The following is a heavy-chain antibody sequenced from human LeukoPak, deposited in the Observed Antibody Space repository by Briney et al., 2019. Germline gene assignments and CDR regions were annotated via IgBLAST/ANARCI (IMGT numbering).Heavy chain of an antibody. CDR1: GFTFSSYS. V-gene: IGHV3-48*01. Sequence: GGSLRLSCAASGFTFSSYSMNWVRQAPGKGLEWVSYISSRSATIYYADSVKGRFTISRDNAKNSLYLQMNSLRAEDTAVYYCARERLNYYDSSGPFDYWGQGTLVTVSS. D-gene: IGHD3-22*01. CDR3: ARERLNYYDSSGPFDY. CDR2: ISSRSATI. J-gene: IGHJ4*02.